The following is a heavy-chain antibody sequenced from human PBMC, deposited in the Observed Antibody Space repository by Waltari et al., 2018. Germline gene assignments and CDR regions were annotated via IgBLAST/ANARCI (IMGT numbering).Heavy chain of an antibody. D-gene: IGHD3-10*01. Sequence: QVQLQESGPGLVKPSQTLSLTCTVSGGSISSGGYYWSWIRPHPGKGLEWIGYIYSSGSTYYNPSLKSRVTISVDTSKNQFSPKLSSVTAADTAVYYCAREGLTDYYGSGSPWFDPWGQGTLVTVSS. V-gene: IGHV4-31*03. CDR1: GGSISSGGYY. J-gene: IGHJ5*02. CDR3: AREGLTDYYGSGSPWFDP. CDR2: IYSSGST.